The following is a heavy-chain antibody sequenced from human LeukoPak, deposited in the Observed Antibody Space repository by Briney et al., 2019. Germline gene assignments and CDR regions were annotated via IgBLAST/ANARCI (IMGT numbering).Heavy chain of an antibody. CDR1: GASLSSGNYY. Sequence: SETLSLTCTVSGASLSSGNYYWSWIRQPAGKGLEWIGRVYTSGTATYNPSLKSRVTISVDTSRNQFSLRLNSVTAADTALYYCVRDTRYDMDVWGKGTTVTVSS. CDR3: VRDTRYDMDV. J-gene: IGHJ6*03. V-gene: IGHV4-61*02. CDR2: VYTSGTA.